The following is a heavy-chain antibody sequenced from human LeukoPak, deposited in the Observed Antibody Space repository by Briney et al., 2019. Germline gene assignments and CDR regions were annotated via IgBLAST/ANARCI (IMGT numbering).Heavy chain of an antibody. CDR2: ISYDGSNK. CDR3: ARGLKRVGATTPDY. CDR1: GFTFSSYA. J-gene: IGHJ4*02. V-gene: IGHV3-30-3*01. D-gene: IGHD1-26*01. Sequence: PGGSLRLSCAASGFTFSSYAMHWVRQAPGKGLEWVAVISYDGSNKYYADSVKGRFTISRDYAKNSLYLQMNSLRAEDTAMYYCARGLKRVGATTPDYWGQGTLVTVSS.